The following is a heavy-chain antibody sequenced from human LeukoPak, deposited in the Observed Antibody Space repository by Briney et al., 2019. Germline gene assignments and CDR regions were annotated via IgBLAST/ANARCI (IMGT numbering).Heavy chain of an antibody. CDR2: IHYSGST. Sequence: PSEALSLTCTVSGGSINNYYWSWIRQPPGKGLEWIGYIHYSGSTEYNPSLKSRVTISVDTSKNQFSLKLTSVTAADTAVYYCANSPSTLYFQHWGQGTLVTVSS. D-gene: IGHD2-21*01. V-gene: IGHV4-59*01. CDR1: GGSINNYY. J-gene: IGHJ1*01. CDR3: ANSPSTLYFQH.